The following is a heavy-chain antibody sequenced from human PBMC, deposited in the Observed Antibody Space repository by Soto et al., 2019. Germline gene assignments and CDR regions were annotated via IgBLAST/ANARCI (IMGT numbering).Heavy chain of an antibody. V-gene: IGHV3-53*01. Sequence: EVQLVESGGGLIQPGGSLRLSCAASGFTVSGNYITWVRQAPGKGLEWVSVIFSGVNTYYSDSVKGRFTISRDNSKNTVDLQMNRLRGDDTAVYFCATGLTLPVRPSFDTWGQGTLLTVSS. CDR2: IFSGVNT. D-gene: IGHD2-21*02. J-gene: IGHJ5*02. CDR1: GFTVSGNY. CDR3: ATGLTLPVRPSFDT.